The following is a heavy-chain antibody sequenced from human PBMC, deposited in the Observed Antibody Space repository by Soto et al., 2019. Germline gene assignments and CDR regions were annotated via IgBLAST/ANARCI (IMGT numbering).Heavy chain of an antibody. CDR1: GYTFTSYG. CDR3: ARWDRVTMVRGVIDY. V-gene: IGHV1-18*01. D-gene: IGHD3-10*01. Sequence: ASVKVSCKASGYTFTSYGISWVRQAPGQGLEWMGWISAYNGNTNYAQKLQGRVTMTTDTSTSTAYMELRSLRSDDTAVYYCARWDRVTMVRGVIDYWGQGTLVTVSS. J-gene: IGHJ4*02. CDR2: ISAYNGNT.